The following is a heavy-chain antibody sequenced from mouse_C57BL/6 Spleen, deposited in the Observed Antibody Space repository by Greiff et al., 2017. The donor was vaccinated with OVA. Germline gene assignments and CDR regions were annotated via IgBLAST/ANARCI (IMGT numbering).Heavy chain of an antibody. J-gene: IGHJ2*01. Sequence: VQLQQPGAELVRPGSSVKLSCKASGYTFTSYWMHWVKQRPIQGLEWIGNIDPSDSETHYNQKFKDKATLTVDKSSSTAYMQLISLTSEDSAVYSCARVYCSLDYWGQGTTLTVSS. D-gene: IGHD1-1*01. CDR3: ARVYCSLDY. V-gene: IGHV1-52*01. CDR1: GYTFTSYW. CDR2: IDPSDSET.